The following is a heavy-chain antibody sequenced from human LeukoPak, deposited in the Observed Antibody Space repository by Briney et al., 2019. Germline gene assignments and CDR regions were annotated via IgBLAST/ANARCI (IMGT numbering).Heavy chain of an antibody. J-gene: IGHJ4*02. CDR3: AREQDDSSGYYYFDGYYFDY. Sequence: PSETLSLTCTVSGGSISSYYWSWIRQPAGKGLEWIGRIYTSGSTNYNPSLKSRVTMPVDTSKNQFSLKLSSVTAADTAVYYCAREQDDSSGYYYFDGYYFDYWGQGTLVTVSS. D-gene: IGHD3-22*01. V-gene: IGHV4-4*07. CDR1: GGSISSYY. CDR2: IYTSGST.